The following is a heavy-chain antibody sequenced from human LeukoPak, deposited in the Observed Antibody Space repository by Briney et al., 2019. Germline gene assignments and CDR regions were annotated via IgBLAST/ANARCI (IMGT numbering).Heavy chain of an antibody. CDR2: INPSGGST. CDR3: ARGGRDGYNRPQFDY. D-gene: IGHD3-16*01. Sequence: ASVKVSCKASGYTFTSYYMRWVRQAPGQGLEWMGIINPSGGSTSYAQKFQGRVTMTRDTSTSAVYMELSSLRSEDTAVYYCARGGRDGYNRPQFDYWGQGTLVTVSS. V-gene: IGHV1-46*01. J-gene: IGHJ4*02. CDR1: GYTFTSYY.